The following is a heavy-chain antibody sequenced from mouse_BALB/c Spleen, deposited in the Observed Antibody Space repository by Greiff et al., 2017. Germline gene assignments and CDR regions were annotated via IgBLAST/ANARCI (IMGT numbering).Heavy chain of an antibody. CDR1: GFAFSSYD. J-gene: IGHJ2*01. D-gene: IGHD2-14*01. Sequence: EVKLMESGGGLVKPGGSLKLSCAASGFAFSSYDMSWVRQTPEKRLEWVAYISSGGGSTYYPDTVKGRFTISRDNAKNTLYLQMSSLKSEDTAMYYCARELVRFDYWGQGTTLTVSS. V-gene: IGHV5-12-1*01. CDR2: ISSGGGST. CDR3: ARELVRFDY.